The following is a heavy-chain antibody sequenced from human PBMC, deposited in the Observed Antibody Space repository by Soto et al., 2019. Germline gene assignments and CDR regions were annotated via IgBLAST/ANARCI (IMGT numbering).Heavy chain of an antibody. CDR3: ARSGYYYDSSGYYNFDY. J-gene: IGHJ4*02. CDR2: IIHDGSEQ. CDR1: GFIFGSYW. D-gene: IGHD3-22*01. V-gene: IGHV3-7*05. Sequence: GGSLRLSCAASGFIFGSYWMTWVRQAPGKGLEWVANIIHDGSEQYYVDYVKGRFTISRDNAKNSLYLQMNSLRAEDTALYYCARSGYYYDSSGYYNFDYWGQGTLVTVSS.